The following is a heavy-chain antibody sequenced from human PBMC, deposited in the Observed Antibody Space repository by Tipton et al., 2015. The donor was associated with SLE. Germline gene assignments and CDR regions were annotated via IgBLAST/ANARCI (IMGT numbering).Heavy chain of an antibody. Sequence: TLSLTCTVSGGSLSRYYWSWIRQSPGKGLEWIGYIYYRGTTRYNPSLRSRVTISLDTAKNQFSLKLTSVTATDTAVYYCARGMVTWRGAIVGVDVWGQGTTVNVSS. V-gene: IGHV4-59*08. CDR1: GGSLSRYY. CDR2: IYYRGTT. D-gene: IGHD2-21*02. CDR3: ARGMVTWRGAIVGVDV. J-gene: IGHJ6*02.